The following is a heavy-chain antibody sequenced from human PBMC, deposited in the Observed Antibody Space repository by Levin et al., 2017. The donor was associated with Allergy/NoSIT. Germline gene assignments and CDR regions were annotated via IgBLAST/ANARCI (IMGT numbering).Heavy chain of an antibody. V-gene: IGHV1-2*06. CDR2: INPNSGGT. D-gene: IGHD2-2*01. J-gene: IGHJ3*02. CDR3: ARDHCSSTSCYGGDAFDI. CDR1: GYTFTGYY. Sequence: GESLKISCKASGYTFTGYYMHWVRQAPGQGLEWMGRINPNSGGTNYAQKFQGRVTMTRDTSISTAYMELSRLRSDDTAVYYCARDHCSSTSCYGGDAFDIWGQGTMVTVSS.